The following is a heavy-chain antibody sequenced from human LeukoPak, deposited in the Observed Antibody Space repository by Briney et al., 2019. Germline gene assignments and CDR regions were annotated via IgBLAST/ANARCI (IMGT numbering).Heavy chain of an antibody. V-gene: IGHV1-18*01. CDR1: GYTFTSYG. Sequence: GASVKVSCKASGYTFTSYGISWVRQAPGQGLEWMGWISAYNGNTNYAQKLQGRVTITTDTSTSTAYMELRSLRSDDTAVYYCARDLWWGSCSRPKYHFDHWGQGTLVTVSS. CDR2: ISAYNGNT. CDR3: ARDLWWGSCSRPKYHFDH. J-gene: IGHJ4*02. D-gene: IGHD2-8*02.